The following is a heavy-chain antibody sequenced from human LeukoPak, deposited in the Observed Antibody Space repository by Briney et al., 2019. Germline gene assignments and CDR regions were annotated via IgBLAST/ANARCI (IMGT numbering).Heavy chain of an antibody. V-gene: IGHV2-5*02. CDR1: GFSRSTSGVG. Sequence: SGPTLVNPTQTLTLTSNFSGFSRSTSGVGGGWIRQPPRKALERLALIYWDDDKRYSTSLQSRPTITNDTSKNQVVLTMTNMDPVDTAKYYCAHYDYGDYGWFYPWGQGTLVTVSS. CDR3: AHYDYGDYGWFYP. J-gene: IGHJ5*02. D-gene: IGHD4-17*01. CDR2: IYWDDDK.